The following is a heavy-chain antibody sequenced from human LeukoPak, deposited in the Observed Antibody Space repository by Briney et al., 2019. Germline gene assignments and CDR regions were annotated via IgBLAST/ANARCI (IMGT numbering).Heavy chain of an antibody. CDR1: GFTFSSYG. CDR2: ISGSGGST. Sequence: PAGGSLRLSCAASGFTFSSYGMHWVRQAPGKGLEWVSAISGSGGSTYYADSVKGRFTISRDNSKNTLYLQMNSLRAEDTAVYYCAKEGGEYYDSRESSDYWGQGTLVTVSS. J-gene: IGHJ4*02. V-gene: IGHV3-23*01. D-gene: IGHD3-22*01. CDR3: AKEGGEYYDSRESSDY.